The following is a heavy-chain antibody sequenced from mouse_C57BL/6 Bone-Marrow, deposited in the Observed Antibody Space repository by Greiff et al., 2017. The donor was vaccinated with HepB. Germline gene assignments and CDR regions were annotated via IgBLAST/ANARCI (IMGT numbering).Heavy chain of an antibody. CDR2: INPYNGGT. V-gene: IGHV1-19*01. J-gene: IGHJ3*01. CDR1: GYTFTDYY. Sequence: EVQLQQSGPELVKPGASVKISCKASGYTFTDYYMNWVKQSHGKSLEWIGVINPYNGGTSYNQKFKGKATLTVDKSSSTAYMELNSLTSEDSAVYYCARSGAGTYPFAYWGQGTLVTVSA. CDR3: ARSGAGTYPFAY. D-gene: IGHD4-1*01.